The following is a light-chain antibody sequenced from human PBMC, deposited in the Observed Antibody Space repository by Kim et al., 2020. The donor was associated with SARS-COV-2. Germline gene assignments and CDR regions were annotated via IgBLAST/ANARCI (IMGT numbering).Light chain of an antibody. V-gene: IGLV1-47*01. CDR1: NSNIKSNY. Sequence: PGQSVTTVFSGCNSNIKSNYVYCYHHPPGTAPNILIYRNSQRPSGVPDRFSSSKPCPAPSLAIRRLRSEDESDYYCAAWDNSLHVVFGGGTQLTVL. J-gene: IGLJ2*01. CDR2: RNS. CDR3: AAWDNSLHVV.